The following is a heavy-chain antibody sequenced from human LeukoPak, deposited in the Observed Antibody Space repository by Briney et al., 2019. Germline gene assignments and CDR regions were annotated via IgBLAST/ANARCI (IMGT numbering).Heavy chain of an antibody. V-gene: IGHV3-21*01. Sequence: GGSLRLSCAASGFTLSSYSMNWVRQAPGKGLEWVSSISSSSSYIYYADSVKGRFTISSDNAKNFLYLQMNSLRAEDRAVYYCARDLWEMATIGWAFDIWGEGTMVTVSS. J-gene: IGHJ3*02. CDR2: ISSSSSYI. D-gene: IGHD5-24*01. CDR1: GFTLSSYS. CDR3: ARDLWEMATIGWAFDI.